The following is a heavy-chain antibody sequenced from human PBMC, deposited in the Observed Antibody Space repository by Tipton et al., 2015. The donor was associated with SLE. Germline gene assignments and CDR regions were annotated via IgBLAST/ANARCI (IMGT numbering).Heavy chain of an antibody. D-gene: IGHD5-18*01. Sequence: TLSLTCTVSGSSLTGSYWSWIRQPPGKGLEWIGYIYYTGSTEFAPSLKSRVTFSVDRSKNQFSLNLRSVTAADTAVYYCARGARGYSYGSDECFGSWGQGILFTFSS. CDR3: ARGARGYSYGSDECFGS. CDR2: IYYTGST. CDR1: GSSLTGSY. V-gene: IGHV4-59*01. J-gene: IGHJ4*02.